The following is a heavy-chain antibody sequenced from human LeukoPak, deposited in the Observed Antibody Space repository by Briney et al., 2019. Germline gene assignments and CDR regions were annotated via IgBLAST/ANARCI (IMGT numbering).Heavy chain of an antibody. V-gene: IGHV4-39*01. CDR3: ARHIRGGKVS. CDR1: GGSISSSSYY. CDR2: IYYSRST. D-gene: IGHD4-23*01. J-gene: IGHJ5*02. Sequence: SETLSLTCTVSGGSISSSSYYWGWIRQPPGKGLEWIGSIYYSRSTYYNPSLKSRVTISVDPSKNQFSLKLSSVTAADTAVYYCARHIRGGKVSWGQGTLVTVSS.